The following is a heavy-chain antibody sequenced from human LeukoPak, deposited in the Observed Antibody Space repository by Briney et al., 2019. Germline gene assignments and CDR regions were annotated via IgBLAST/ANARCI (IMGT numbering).Heavy chain of an antibody. J-gene: IGHJ6*03. V-gene: IGHV4-59*01. CDR3: ARARMTTGYYYYYMDV. CDR1: GGSISSYY. CDR2: IYYSGST. D-gene: IGHD4-17*01. Sequence: SGPGLLKPSETLSLTCTVSGGSISSYYWSWIRQPPGKGLEWIGYIYYSGSTNYNPSLKSRVTISVDTSKNQFSLKLSSVTAADTAVYYCARARMTTGYYYYYMDVWGKGTTVTVSS.